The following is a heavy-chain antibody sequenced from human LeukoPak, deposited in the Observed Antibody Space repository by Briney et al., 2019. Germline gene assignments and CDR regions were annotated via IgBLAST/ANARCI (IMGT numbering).Heavy chain of an antibody. CDR3: ASQVGYFDWGNFDY. Sequence: KSGGSLRLSCAASGFTFSSYSMNWVRQAPGKGLEWVSSISSSSSYIYYADSVKGRFTISRDNAKNSLYLQMNSLRAEDTAVYYCASQVGYFDWGNFDYWGQGTLVTVSS. V-gene: IGHV3-21*01. D-gene: IGHD3-9*01. J-gene: IGHJ4*02. CDR1: GFTFSSYS. CDR2: ISSSSSYI.